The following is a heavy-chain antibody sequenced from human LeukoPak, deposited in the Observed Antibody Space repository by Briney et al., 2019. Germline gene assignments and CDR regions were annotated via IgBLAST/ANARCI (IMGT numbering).Heavy chain of an antibody. V-gene: IGHV4-34*01. J-gene: IGHJ5*02. CDR1: GGSFSGYY. CDR2: INHSGST. D-gene: IGHD4-23*01. Sequence: SETLSLTCAVYGGSFSGYYWSWIRQPPGKGLEWIGEINHSGSTNYNPSLKSRVTISVDTSKNQFSLKLSSVTAADTAVYYCARGVVGGNAQVRWFDPWGQGTLVTVSS. CDR3: ARGVVGGNAQVRWFDP.